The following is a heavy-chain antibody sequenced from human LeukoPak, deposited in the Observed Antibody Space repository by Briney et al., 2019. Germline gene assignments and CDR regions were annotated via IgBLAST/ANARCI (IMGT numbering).Heavy chain of an antibody. CDR1: GFTFSSYS. D-gene: IGHD3-10*01. Sequence: GGSLRLSCAASGFTFSSYSMNWVRQAPGKGLEWVSSISSSSSYIYYADSVKGRFTISRDNAKNSLYLQMNSLRAEGTAVYYCARYNYGSGSYSDYWGQGTLVTVSS. V-gene: IGHV3-21*01. CDR3: ARYNYGSGSYSDY. J-gene: IGHJ4*02. CDR2: ISSSSSYI.